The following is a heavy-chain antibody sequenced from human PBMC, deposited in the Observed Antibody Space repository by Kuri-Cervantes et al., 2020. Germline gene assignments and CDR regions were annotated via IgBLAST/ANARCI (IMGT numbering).Heavy chain of an antibody. Sequence: GGSLRLSCAASGFTFSSYAMHWVRQAPGKGLEWVAVISYDGSNKYYADSVKGRFTISRDNSKNTLYLQMNSLRAEDTAVYYCARSPPPLQWERLGGYFDYWGQGTLVTVSS. CDR3: ARSPPPLQWERLGGYFDY. D-gene: IGHD1-26*01. V-gene: IGHV3-30-3*01. CDR1: GFTFSSYA. J-gene: IGHJ4*02. CDR2: ISYDGSNK.